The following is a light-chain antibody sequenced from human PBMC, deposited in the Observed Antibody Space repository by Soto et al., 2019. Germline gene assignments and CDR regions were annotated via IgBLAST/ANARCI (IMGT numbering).Light chain of an antibody. CDR1: SSDVGLYNY. Sequence: QSVLTQPRSVSGSPGQSVTISCTGTSSDVGLYNYVSWYQQHPGKAPKLIIYDVSKRPSGVPDRFAGSKSGNTASLTISGLQAEDEGEYFCCSYGGSYTPYVVGTGTKLTVL. J-gene: IGLJ1*01. V-gene: IGLV2-11*01. CDR2: DVS. CDR3: CSYGGSYTPYV.